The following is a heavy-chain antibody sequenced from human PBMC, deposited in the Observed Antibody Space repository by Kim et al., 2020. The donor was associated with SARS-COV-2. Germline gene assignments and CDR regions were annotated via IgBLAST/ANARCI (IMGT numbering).Heavy chain of an antibody. CDR3: ARDRRYYGSGSYIPFDY. J-gene: IGHJ4*02. V-gene: IGHV1-2*02. Sequence: FKGRVTMTRDTSISTAYMELSRLRSDDTAVYYCARDRRYYGSGSYIPFDYWGQGTLVTVSS. D-gene: IGHD3-10*01.